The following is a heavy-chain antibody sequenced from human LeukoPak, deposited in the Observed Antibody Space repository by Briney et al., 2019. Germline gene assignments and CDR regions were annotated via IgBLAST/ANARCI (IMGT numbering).Heavy chain of an antibody. CDR3: ARPCGRRGNYYYYMDV. Sequence: ASVKVSCKASGYTFTSYDINWVRHATGQGLEWMGWMNPNSGNTGYAQKFQGRVTMTRNTSISTAYMELSSLRSEDTAVYYCARPCGRRGNYYYYMDVWGKGTTVTVSS. CDR2: MNPNSGNT. CDR1: GYTFTSYD. D-gene: IGHD1-26*01. J-gene: IGHJ6*03. V-gene: IGHV1-8*01.